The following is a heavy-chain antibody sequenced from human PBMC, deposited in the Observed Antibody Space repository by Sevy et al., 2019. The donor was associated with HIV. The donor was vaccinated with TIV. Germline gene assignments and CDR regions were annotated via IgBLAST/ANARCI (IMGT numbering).Heavy chain of an antibody. CDR3: ARGGYYYDNAAYYALDS. CDR1: GFTVSRNY. J-gene: IGHJ4*02. D-gene: IGHD3-22*01. CDR2: IWSDGAYQ. V-gene: IGHV3-33*07. Sequence: GGSLRLSCAASGFTVSRNYMSWVRQAPGKGMEWVAIIWSDGAYQYHGDSVKGRFTISRDNSKNTLYLQMNNVRVEDTAVYYCARGGYYYDNAAYYALDSWGQGTLVTVSS.